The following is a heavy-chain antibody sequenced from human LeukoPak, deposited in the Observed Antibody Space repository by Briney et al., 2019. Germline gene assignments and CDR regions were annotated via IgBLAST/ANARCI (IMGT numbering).Heavy chain of an antibody. CDR1: GGTFSSYA. CDR3: SFFNYYDCSGYLKRHISDY. J-gene: IGHJ4*02. CDR2: IIPIFGTA. Sequence: AVKVSCKASGGTFSSYAISWVRQAPGQGLEWMGRIIPIFGTANYAQKFQGRVTITTDESTSTAYMELSSLRSEDTAVYYCSFFNYYDCSGYLKRHISDYWGQGTLLTVSS. V-gene: IGHV1-69*05. D-gene: IGHD3-22*01.